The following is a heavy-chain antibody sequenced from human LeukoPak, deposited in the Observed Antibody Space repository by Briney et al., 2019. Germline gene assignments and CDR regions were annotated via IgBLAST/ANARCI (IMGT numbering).Heavy chain of an antibody. V-gene: IGHV3-30-3*01. CDR3: ARDPYVDTAMFDAFDI. J-gene: IGHJ3*02. D-gene: IGHD5-18*01. Sequence: GGSLRLSCAASGFPFSGYAMHWVRQAPGKGLEWVAVMSHDGTNKYYADSVKGRFTISRDNSKNTLYLQMNSLRAEDTAVYYCARDPYVDTAMFDAFDIWGQGTMVTVSS. CDR2: MSHDGTNK. CDR1: GFPFSGYA.